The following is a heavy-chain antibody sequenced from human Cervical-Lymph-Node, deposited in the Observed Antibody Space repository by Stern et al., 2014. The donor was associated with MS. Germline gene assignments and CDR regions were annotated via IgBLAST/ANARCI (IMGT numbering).Heavy chain of an antibody. CDR2: FDPEEGET. CDR3: ATDRGVK. Sequence: VQLVESGAEVKKPGASVTVSCNVSGHPLSELAIHWLRQLPTSGLEWLRQFDPEEGETVYAQRVQGRLTMSEDTTTGTAYMTLTALTSDDTAVYYCATDRGVKWGPGTLVAVSS. CDR1: GHPLSELA. V-gene: IGHV1-24*01. D-gene: IGHD3-10*01. J-gene: IGHJ1*01.